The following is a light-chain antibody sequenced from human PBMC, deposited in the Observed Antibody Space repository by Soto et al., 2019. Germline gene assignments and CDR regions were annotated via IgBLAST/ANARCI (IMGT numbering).Light chain of an antibody. CDR1: SNDVGGYNY. CDR2: DVT. Sequence: QAASVSGSPGQSIAISCTGTSNDVGGYNYVSWYQQHPVKAPQLIIYDVTNRPSGVSDRFSGSKSGNTASLTISGLQAEDEADYYCSSYTSSSTPYVFGTGTKLTVL. V-gene: IGLV2-14*01. CDR3: SSYTSSSTPYV. J-gene: IGLJ1*01.